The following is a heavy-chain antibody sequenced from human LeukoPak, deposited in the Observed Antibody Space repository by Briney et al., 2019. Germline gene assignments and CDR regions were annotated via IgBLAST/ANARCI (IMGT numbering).Heavy chain of an antibody. V-gene: IGHV1-69*05. D-gene: IGHD7-27*01. Sequence: VASVKVSCKAPGGTFSSYAICWVRQAPGQGREWMGRIIPIFGTANYAQKFQGRVTITTDESTSTAYMALSSLRSEDTAVYYCARDRLLTGVVYWGQGTLVTVSS. CDR1: GGTFSSYA. CDR3: ARDRLLTGVVY. J-gene: IGHJ4*02. CDR2: IIPIFGTA.